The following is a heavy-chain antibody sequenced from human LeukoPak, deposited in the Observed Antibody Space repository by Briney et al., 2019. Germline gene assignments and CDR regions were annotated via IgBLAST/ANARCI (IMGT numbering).Heavy chain of an antibody. Sequence: SEALSLTCTVSGGSISSSSYYWGWIRQPPGKGLEWIGSIYYSGSTYYNPSLKSRVTISVDTSKNQFSLKLSSVTAADTAVYYCARRRRIQLWPTGRFDPWGQGTLVTVSS. V-gene: IGHV4-39*07. J-gene: IGHJ5*02. CDR1: GGSISSSSYY. D-gene: IGHD5-18*01. CDR3: ARRRRIQLWPTGRFDP. CDR2: IYYSGST.